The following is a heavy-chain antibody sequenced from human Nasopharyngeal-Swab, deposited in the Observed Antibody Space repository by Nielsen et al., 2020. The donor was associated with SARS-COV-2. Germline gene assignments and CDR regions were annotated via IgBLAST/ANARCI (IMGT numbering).Heavy chain of an antibody. J-gene: IGHJ2*01. V-gene: IGHV4-31*03. D-gene: IGHD6-19*01. CDR3: ARAVAGRNWYFDL. CDR2: IYYSGRT. Sequence: SETLSLTCTVSGGSISSGGYYWSWIRQHPGKGLEWIGYIYYSGRTYYNPALKSRVTISVDTSKNQFSLKLSSVTAADTAVYYCARAVAGRNWYFDLWGRGTLVTVSS. CDR1: GGSISSGGYY.